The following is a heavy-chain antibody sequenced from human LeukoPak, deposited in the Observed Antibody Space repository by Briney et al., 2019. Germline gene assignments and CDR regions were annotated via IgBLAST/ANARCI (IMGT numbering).Heavy chain of an antibody. CDR3: ARDQRPVALDY. J-gene: IGHJ4*02. Sequence: GGSLRLSCAASGFTFSSYAMHWVRQAPGKGLEWVAVISYDGSNKYYADSVKGRFTISRDNSKNTLYLQMNSLRAEDTAVYYCARDQRPVALDYWRQGTLVTVSS. CDR2: ISYDGSNK. D-gene: IGHD6-19*01. V-gene: IGHV3-30*04. CDR1: GFTFSSYA.